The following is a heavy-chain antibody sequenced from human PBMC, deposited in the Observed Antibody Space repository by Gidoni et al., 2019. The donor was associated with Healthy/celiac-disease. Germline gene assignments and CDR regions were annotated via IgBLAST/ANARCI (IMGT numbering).Heavy chain of an antibody. Sequence: QVQLVQSGAEVKKPGSSVKVSCKASGGTFSSYAISWVRQAPGQGLEWMGGIIPSFGTANYAQKFQGRVTITADESTSTAYMELSSLRSEDTAVYYCASNIVLMVYAAYGMDVWGQGTTVTVSS. CDR1: GGTFSSYA. D-gene: IGHD2-8*01. V-gene: IGHV1-69*01. CDR3: ASNIVLMVYAAYGMDV. J-gene: IGHJ6*02. CDR2: IIPSFGTA.